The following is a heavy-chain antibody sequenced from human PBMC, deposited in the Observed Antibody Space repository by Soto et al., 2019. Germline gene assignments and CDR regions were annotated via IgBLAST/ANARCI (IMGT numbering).Heavy chain of an antibody. V-gene: IGHV1-24*01. J-gene: IGHJ4*02. Sequence: QVQLVQSGAEVKKPGASVKVSCKVSGYTLTELSMHWVRQAPGKGLEWMGGFDPEDGETIYAQKFQGRVTMTEDTSTDTASMELSSLRSEDTAVYYCATLAGYDILTGYYNDYWGQGTLVTVSS. D-gene: IGHD3-9*01. CDR2: FDPEDGET. CDR1: GYTLTELS. CDR3: ATLAGYDILTGYYNDY.